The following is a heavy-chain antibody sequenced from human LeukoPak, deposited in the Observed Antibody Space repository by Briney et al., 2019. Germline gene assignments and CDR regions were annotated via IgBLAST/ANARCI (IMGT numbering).Heavy chain of an antibody. V-gene: IGHV1-2*02. Sequence: ASVKVSCKASGYTFTSYDINWVRQATGQGLEWMGWINPNSGGTNYAQKFQGRVTMTRDTSISTAYMELSRLRSDDTAVYYCARDLPDYYDSSFPDYWGQGTLVTVSS. CDR2: INPNSGGT. CDR1: GYTFTSYD. J-gene: IGHJ4*02. CDR3: ARDLPDYYDSSFPDY. D-gene: IGHD3-22*01.